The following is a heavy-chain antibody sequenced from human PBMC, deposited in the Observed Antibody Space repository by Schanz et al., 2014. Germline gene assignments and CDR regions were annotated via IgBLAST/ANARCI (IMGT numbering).Heavy chain of an antibody. CDR2: IVPLLNVT. Sequence: QVPLVQSGAEVTKPGSSVKVSCKASGGTFSSYTINWVRQAPGQGLELMGRIVPLLNVTNYTQKFQGRVTITADNSANTVYMELDSLRSEDTAIYFCGEYGSDSYTDPWGQGTLVSVSP. V-gene: IGHV1-69*02. CDR3: GEYGSDSYTDP. CDR1: GGTFSSYT. D-gene: IGHD3-10*01. J-gene: IGHJ5*01.